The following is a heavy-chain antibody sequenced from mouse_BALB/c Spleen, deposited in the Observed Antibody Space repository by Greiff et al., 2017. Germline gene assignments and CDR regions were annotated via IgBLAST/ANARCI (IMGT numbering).Heavy chain of an antibody. V-gene: IGHV3-2*02. J-gene: IGHJ4*01. D-gene: IGHD2-1*01. CDR3: ARGYGNSYYYAMDY. Sequence: EVHLVESGPGLVKPSQSLSLTCTVTGYSITSDYAWNWIRQFPGNKLEWMGYISYSGSTSYNPSLKSRISITRDTSKNQFFLQLNSVTTEDTATYYCARGYGNSYYYAMDYWGQGTSVTVSS. CDR2: ISYSGST. CDR1: GYSITSDYA.